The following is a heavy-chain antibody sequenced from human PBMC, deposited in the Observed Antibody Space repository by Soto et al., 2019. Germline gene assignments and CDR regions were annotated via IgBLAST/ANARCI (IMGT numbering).Heavy chain of an antibody. CDR3: ATSYDSGFDP. J-gene: IGHJ5*02. V-gene: IGHV1-18*04. D-gene: IGHD5-12*01. Sequence: QLQLVQSRGEVKKPGASVRVSCEAYGYPFSKYGISWIRQAPRQGLEWMGWIKPDNGNTDYAQKFQGRVTMTTDTSSNTAYMELRSLRSDDTAVYYCATSYDSGFDPWGQGTLVSVSS. CDR1: GYPFSKYG. CDR2: IKPDNGNT.